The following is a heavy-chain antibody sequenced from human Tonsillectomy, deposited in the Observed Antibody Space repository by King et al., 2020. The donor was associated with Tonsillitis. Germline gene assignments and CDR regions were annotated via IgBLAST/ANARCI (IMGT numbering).Heavy chain of an antibody. J-gene: IGHJ4*02. V-gene: IGHV3-48*01. CDR2: ISSSSSTI. D-gene: IGHD1-1*01. CDR1: GFTFSSYS. Sequence: VQLVQSGGGLVQPGGSLRLSCAASGFTFSSYSMNWVRQAPGKGLEWVSYISSSSSTIYYADSVKGRFTISRDNAKNSLYLQMNSLRAEDTAVYYCARSPRGTLGYFDSWGQGTLVTVSS. CDR3: ARSPRGTLGYFDS.